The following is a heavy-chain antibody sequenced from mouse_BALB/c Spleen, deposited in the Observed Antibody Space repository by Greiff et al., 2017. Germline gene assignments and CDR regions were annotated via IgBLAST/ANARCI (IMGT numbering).Heavy chain of an antibody. CDR1: GFTFSDYY. V-gene: IGHV5-4*02. J-gene: IGHJ4*01. Sequence: EVKLMESGGGLVKPGGSLKLSCAASGFTFSDYYMYWVRQTPEKRLEWVVTISDGGSYTYYPDSVKGRFTISRDNAKNNLYLQMSSLKSEDTAMYYCARDPDGYYAMDYWGQGTSVTVSS. CDR2: ISDGGSYT. CDR3: ARDPDGYYAMDY. D-gene: IGHD2-3*01.